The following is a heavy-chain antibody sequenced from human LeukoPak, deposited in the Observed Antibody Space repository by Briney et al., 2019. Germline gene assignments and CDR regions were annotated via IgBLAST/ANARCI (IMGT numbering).Heavy chain of an antibody. CDR2: INSGGGVT. CDR3: ASSMGFWNAEFTSITD. D-gene: IGHD1-1*01. CDR1: GLILSAFG. J-gene: IGHJ4*02. Sequence: PGGSLRPSCAPSGLILSAFGMTWVRHPPEGWRKWGSAINSGGGVTYYADSVKGRFTISRDNSENTLFLQMDSLRAEDTAVYFCASSMGFWNAEFTSITDWGQGTQVTVSS. V-gene: IGHV3-23*01.